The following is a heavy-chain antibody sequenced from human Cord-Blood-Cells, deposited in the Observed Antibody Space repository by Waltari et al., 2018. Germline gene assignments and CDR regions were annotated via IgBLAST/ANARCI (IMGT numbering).Heavy chain of an antibody. D-gene: IGHD3-10*01. CDR3: AKGEGSGSYYYYYYYMDV. J-gene: IGHJ6*03. Sequence: EVQLVESGGGLVQHGGSLRLSCAASGFTFSRHATSWVRQAPGQGLAWVSAISGRGGSTYDADTVKGRVTISRDNSNDTLYLQMNRLRGEDTAVYYCAKGEGSGSYYYYYYYMDVWGKGTTVTVSS. CDR1: GFTFSRHA. CDR2: ISGRGGST. V-gene: IGHV3-23*04.